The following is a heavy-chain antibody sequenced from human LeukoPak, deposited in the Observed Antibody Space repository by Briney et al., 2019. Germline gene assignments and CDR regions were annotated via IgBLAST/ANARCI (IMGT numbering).Heavy chain of an antibody. Sequence: SVKVSCKASGGTFSSYAISWVRQAPGQGLEWMGRIIPILGIANYAQKFQGRVTITADKSTSTAYMELSSLRSEDTAVYYCARLGYSYGYNRYYYYGMDVWGQGTTVTVSS. J-gene: IGHJ6*02. CDR1: GGTFSSYA. V-gene: IGHV1-69*04. D-gene: IGHD5-18*01. CDR2: IIPILGIA. CDR3: ARLGYSYGYNRYYYYGMDV.